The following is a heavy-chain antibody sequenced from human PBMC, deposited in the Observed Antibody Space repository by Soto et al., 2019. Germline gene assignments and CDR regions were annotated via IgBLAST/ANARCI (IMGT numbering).Heavy chain of an antibody. CDR2: IIPILGIA. CDR3: ARVAFYRFDP. Sequence: QVQLVQSGAEVKKPGSSVKVSCKASGGTFSSYTISWVRQAPGQGLEWMGRIIPILGIANYAQKFQGRVKITADKSTSTAYMELSSLRSEDTAVYYCARVAFYRFDPWGQGTLVTVSS. D-gene: IGHD2-15*01. J-gene: IGHJ5*02. CDR1: GGTFSSYT. V-gene: IGHV1-69*02.